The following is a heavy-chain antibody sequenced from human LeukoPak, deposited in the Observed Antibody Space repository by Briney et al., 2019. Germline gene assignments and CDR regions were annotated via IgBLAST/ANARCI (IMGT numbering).Heavy chain of an antibody. CDR1: GGSISSSSYY. V-gene: IGHV4-39*01. Sequence: PSQTLSLTCTVSGGSISSSSYYWGWIRQPPGKGLEWIGSIYYSGSTYYNPSLKSRVTISVDTSKNQFSLKLSSVTAADTAVYYCARRALAVAGTPNYYYYMDVWGKGTTVTVSS. CDR3: ARRALAVAGTPNYYYYMDV. CDR2: IYYSGST. J-gene: IGHJ6*03. D-gene: IGHD6-19*01.